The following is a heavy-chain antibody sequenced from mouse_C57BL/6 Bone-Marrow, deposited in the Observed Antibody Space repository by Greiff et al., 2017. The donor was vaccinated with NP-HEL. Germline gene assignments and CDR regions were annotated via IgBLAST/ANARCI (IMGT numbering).Heavy chain of an antibody. CDR1: GFTFSSYA. Sequence: EVKLVESGGGLVKPGGSLKLSCAASGFTFSSYAMSWVRLTPEKRLEWVATISDGGSYTYYPDNVKGRFTISRDNDKNNLYLQMSHLKSEDTAMYYCARALPYYSNCSYAMDYWGQGTSVTVSS. V-gene: IGHV5-4*03. CDR2: ISDGGSYT. CDR3: ARALPYYSNCSYAMDY. J-gene: IGHJ4*01. D-gene: IGHD2-5*01.